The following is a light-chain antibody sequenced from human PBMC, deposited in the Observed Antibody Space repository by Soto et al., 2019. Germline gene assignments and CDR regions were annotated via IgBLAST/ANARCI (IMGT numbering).Light chain of an antibody. V-gene: IGKV1-16*02. CDR1: QGLSNY. CDR3: QQYNSYPPT. J-gene: IGKJ1*01. CDR2: AAS. Sequence: DIQMTQSPSSLSASVGDRVTITCRASQGLSNYLAWFQQKPATAPKSLIYAASSLQSGVPSKFRGSGSGTDFTLTISSLQPEDFATYYCQQYNSYPPTFGQGTKVQIK.